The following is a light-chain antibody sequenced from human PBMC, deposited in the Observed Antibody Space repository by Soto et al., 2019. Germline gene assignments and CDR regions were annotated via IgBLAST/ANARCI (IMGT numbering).Light chain of an antibody. J-gene: IGKJ2*01. CDR2: GAS. Sequence: DIVMTQSPATLSVSPGERATLSCRASQSVSSNLAWYQQKPGQAPRPLIYGASTRATGIPARFSGSGSGTEFTLTISSLQSEDFAVYYCQQYNNWPLHTFGQGTKLEIK. V-gene: IGKV3-15*01. CDR1: QSVSSN. CDR3: QQYNNWPLHT.